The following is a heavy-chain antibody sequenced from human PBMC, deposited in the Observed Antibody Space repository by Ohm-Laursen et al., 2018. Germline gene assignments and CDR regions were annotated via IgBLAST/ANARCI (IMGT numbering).Heavy chain of an antibody. CDR1: GFTFDDYA. J-gene: IGHJ5*02. Sequence: SLRLSCAASGFTFDDYAMHWVRHAPGKGLEWVSGISWNSGSIGYADSVKGRFTISRDNAKNSLYLQMNSLRAEDTALYYCAKGDRFDPWGQGTLVTVSS. CDR3: AKGDRFDP. V-gene: IGHV3-9*01. CDR2: ISWNSGSI.